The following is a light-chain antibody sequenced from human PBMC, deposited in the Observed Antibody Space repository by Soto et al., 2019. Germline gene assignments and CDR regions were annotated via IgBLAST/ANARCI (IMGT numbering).Light chain of an antibody. CDR1: NIGSKS. CDR3: QVWDSSRDQVV. CDR2: YNS. Sequence: SYELSQPPPVSVAPGKTATVTCGGDNIGSKSVHWYQQKPGQAPVLVMYYNSDRPSGISERFSGSNSGNTATLTISRVEAGHEADYYCQVWDSSRDQVVFGGGTKLTVL. V-gene: IGLV3-21*04. J-gene: IGLJ2*01.